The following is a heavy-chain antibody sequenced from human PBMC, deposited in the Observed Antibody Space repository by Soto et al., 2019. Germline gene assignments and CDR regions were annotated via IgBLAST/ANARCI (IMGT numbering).Heavy chain of an antibody. CDR2: ISYDGSNK. CDR1: GFTFSSYA. J-gene: IGHJ6*02. D-gene: IGHD6-6*01. Sequence: GGSLRLSCAASGFTFSSYAMHWVRQAPGKGLEWVAVISYDGSNKYYADSVKGRFTISRDNSKNTLYLQMNSLRAEDTAVYYCARDRWSSSPDLTSNYYYYYGMDVWGQGTTVTVSS. V-gene: IGHV3-30-3*01. CDR3: ARDRWSSSPDLTSNYYYYYGMDV.